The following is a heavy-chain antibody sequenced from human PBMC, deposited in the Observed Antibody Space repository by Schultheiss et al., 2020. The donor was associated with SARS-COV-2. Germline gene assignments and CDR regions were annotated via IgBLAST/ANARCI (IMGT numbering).Heavy chain of an antibody. CDR3: ARDNGYYYDI. V-gene: IGHV3-33*01. D-gene: IGHD3-22*01. Sequence: GGSLRLSCAASGFTFRSYGMHWVRQAPGKGLEWVAIIWYDGSNKYYADSLKGRLTISRDNSKNTLYLQMNSLRAEDTAVYYCARDNGYYYDIWGQGTTVTVSS. J-gene: IGHJ6*02. CDR2: IWYDGSNK. CDR1: GFTFRSYG.